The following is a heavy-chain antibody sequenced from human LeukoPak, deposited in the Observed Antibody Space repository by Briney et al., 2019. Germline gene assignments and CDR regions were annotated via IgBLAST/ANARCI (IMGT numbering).Heavy chain of an antibody. J-gene: IGHJ5*02. Sequence: RASVKVSCKASGDTFSSYAISWVRQAPGQGLEWMGGIIPIFGTANYAQKFQGRVTITADESTSTAYMELSSLRSEDTAVYYCARDSITILGNWFDPWGQGTLVTVSS. CDR1: GDTFSSYA. V-gene: IGHV1-69*13. D-gene: IGHD3-9*01. CDR2: IIPIFGTA. CDR3: ARDSITILGNWFDP.